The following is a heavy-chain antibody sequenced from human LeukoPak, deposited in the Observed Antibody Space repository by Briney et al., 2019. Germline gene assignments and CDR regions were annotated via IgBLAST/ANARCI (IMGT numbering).Heavy chain of an antibody. V-gene: IGHV3-30*02. CDR2: IRYDGSNK. D-gene: IGHD5-12*01. J-gene: IGHJ5*02. CDR3: ARGVRVFLLVATNKNNWFDP. CDR1: GFTFSSYA. Sequence: GGSLRLSCAASGFTFSSYAMSWVRQAPGKGLEWVAFIRYDGSNKYYADSVKGRFTISRDNSKNTLYLQMNSLRAEDTAVYYCARGVRVFLLVATNKNNWFDPWGQGTLVTVSS.